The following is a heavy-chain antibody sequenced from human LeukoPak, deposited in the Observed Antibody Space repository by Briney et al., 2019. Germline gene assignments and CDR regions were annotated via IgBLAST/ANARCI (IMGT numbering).Heavy chain of an antibody. CDR3: ARSTSSGWPPFDY. D-gene: IGHD6-19*01. V-gene: IGHV3-66*01. CDR2: IYSGGST. J-gene: IGHJ4*02. Sequence: GGSLRLSCAASGFTVSSNYMSWVRQAPGKGLEWVSVIYSGGSTYYADSVKGRFTISRDNSKNTLYLQMNSLRAEDTAVYYCARSTSSGWPPFDYWGQGTLVTVSS. CDR1: GFTVSSNY.